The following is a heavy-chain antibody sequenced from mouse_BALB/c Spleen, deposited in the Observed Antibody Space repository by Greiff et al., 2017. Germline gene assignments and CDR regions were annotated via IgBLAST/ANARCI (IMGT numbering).Heavy chain of an antibody. V-gene: IGHV5-9-4*01. J-gene: IGHJ4*01. D-gene: IGHD3-1*01. Sequence: EVKLMESGGGLVKPGGSLKLSCAASGFTFSSYAMSWVRQSPEKRLEWVAEISSGGSYTYYPDTVTGRFTISRDNAKNTLYLEMSSLRSEDTAMYYCARDGVLGLLEAMDYWGQGTSVTVSS. CDR1: GFTFSSYA. CDR3: ARDGVLGLLEAMDY. CDR2: ISSGGSYT.